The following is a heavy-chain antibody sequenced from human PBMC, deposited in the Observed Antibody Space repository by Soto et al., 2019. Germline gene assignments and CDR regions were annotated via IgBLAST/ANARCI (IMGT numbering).Heavy chain of an antibody. D-gene: IGHD2-2*01. CDR1: GFTFSSFA. CDR3: AKSKEEYCSNTSCSGNAFDI. V-gene: IGHV3-23*01. CDR2: ISGSGSTT. J-gene: IGHJ3*02. Sequence: GGSLRLSCAASGFTFSSFAMSWVRQAPGKGLEWVSAISGSGSTTYNADSVKGRFTISRDNSKNTLYVQMNSLRAEDTAVYYCAKSKEEYCSNTSCSGNAFDIWGQGTMVTVSS.